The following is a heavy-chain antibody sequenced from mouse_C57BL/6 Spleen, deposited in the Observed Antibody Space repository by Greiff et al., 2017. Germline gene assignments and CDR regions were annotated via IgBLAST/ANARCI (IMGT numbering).Heavy chain of an antibody. Sequence: QVQLKQSGAELVKPGASVKISCTASGYAFSSYWMNWVKQRPGKGLEWIGQIYPGDGDTNYNGQFKGKDTLTADKSSSPAYMQLSSLTSAASAVYFCARDYGSSFDYWGQGTTLTVSA. CDR2: IYPGDGDT. V-gene: IGHV1-80*01. D-gene: IGHD1-1*01. CDR1: GYAFSSYW. J-gene: IGHJ2*01. CDR3: ARDYGSSFDY.